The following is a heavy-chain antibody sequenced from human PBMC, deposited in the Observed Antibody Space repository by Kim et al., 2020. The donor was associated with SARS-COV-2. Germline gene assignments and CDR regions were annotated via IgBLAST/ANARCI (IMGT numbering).Heavy chain of an antibody. Sequence: KEDGSAKYYVDSVKGRLFISRDNAKNLLYLQMNSLTGDDTAVYYCVRDFDFWGQGVLVTVSS. CDR2: KEDGSAK. J-gene: IGHJ4*02. CDR3: VRDFDF. V-gene: IGHV3-7*01.